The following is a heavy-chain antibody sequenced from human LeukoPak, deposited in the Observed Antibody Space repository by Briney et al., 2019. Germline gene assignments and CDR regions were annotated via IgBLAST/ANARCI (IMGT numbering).Heavy chain of an antibody. V-gene: IGHV1-69-2*01. J-gene: IGHJ4*02. Sequence: ASVKVSCKVSGYTFTDYYMHWVQQAPGKGLEWMGLVYPEDGETIYAEKFQGRVTITADTSTDTAYMELSSLSSEDTAVYYCATSMIRGVWGQGTLVPVSS. CDR1: GYTFTDYY. CDR3: ATSMIRGV. D-gene: IGHD3-10*01. CDR2: VYPEDGET.